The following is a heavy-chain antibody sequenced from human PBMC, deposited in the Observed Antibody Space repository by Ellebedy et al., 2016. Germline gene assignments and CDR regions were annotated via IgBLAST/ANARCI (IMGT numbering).Heavy chain of an antibody. V-gene: IGHV1-18*04. J-gene: IGHJ4*02. CDR2: INTQNGNT. Sequence: ASVKVSCKASDYSFASYGITWVRQAPGQGLEWMGWINTQNGNTYYAQKFQGRVTFITDTPTSTAYMELRSLRSDDTAMYYCARRGWDFWSGYLGYWGQGTLVTVSS. CDR3: ARRGWDFWSGYLGY. D-gene: IGHD3-3*01. CDR1: DYSFASYG.